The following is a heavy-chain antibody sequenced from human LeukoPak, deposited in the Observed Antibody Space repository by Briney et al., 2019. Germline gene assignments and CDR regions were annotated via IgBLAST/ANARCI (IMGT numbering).Heavy chain of an antibody. D-gene: IGHD6-25*01. CDR2: IYYSGST. CDR1: GGSISSYY. Sequence: SETLSLTCTVSGGSISSYYWSWIRQPPGKGPEWIGYIYYSGSTNYNPSLKSRVTISVDTSKNQFSLKLSSVTAADTAVYYCARTRLYYYYMDVWGKGTAVTVSS. J-gene: IGHJ6*03. CDR3: ARTRLYYYYMDV. V-gene: IGHV4-59*12.